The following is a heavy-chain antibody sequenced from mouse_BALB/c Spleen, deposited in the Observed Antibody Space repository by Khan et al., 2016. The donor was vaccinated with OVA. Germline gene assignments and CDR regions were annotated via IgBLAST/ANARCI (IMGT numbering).Heavy chain of an antibody. CDR2: IYPGTDNT. V-gene: IGHV1-76*01. J-gene: IGHJ2*01. CDR3: ARGVAWDHFDH. D-gene: IGHD4-1*01. CDR1: GYIFTSYW. Sequence: QVQLKQSGAELVRPGASVKLSCKTSGYIFTSYWIHWVKQRSGQGLEWIARIYPGTDNTYYNEKFKDKATLTADKSSSPAYMQLNRLKSEDTDVYFCARGVAWDHFDHWGQGTTLTVSS.